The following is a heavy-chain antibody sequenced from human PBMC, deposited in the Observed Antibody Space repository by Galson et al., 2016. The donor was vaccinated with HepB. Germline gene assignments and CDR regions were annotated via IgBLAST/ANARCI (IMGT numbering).Heavy chain of an antibody. Sequence: SLRLSCAASGLTVSSDLMTWVRRPPGRGLELVSLFYNGGNIHYADSVNGRFIISRDNSENTVSLQMNSLRAEDTAVYYCARDPADYGFSGSTIDYWGQGSLVTVSS. CDR3: ARDPADYGFSGSTIDY. J-gene: IGHJ4*02. V-gene: IGHV3-53*01. CDR2: FYNGGNI. CDR1: GLTVSSDL. D-gene: IGHD3-22*01.